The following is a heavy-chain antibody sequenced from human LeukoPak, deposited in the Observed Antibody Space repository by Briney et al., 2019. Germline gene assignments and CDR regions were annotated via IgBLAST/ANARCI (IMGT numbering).Heavy chain of an antibody. CDR3: ARDGVGTVGIPHYFDY. D-gene: IGHD1-7*01. CDR1: GGSISSSSYY. CDR2: IYYSGST. J-gene: IGHJ4*02. Sequence: SETLSLTCTVSGGSISSSSYYWGWIRQPPGKGLEWIGSIYYSGSTYYNPSLKSRVTISVDTSKNQFSLKLSSVTAADTAVYYCARDGVGTVGIPHYFDYWGQGTLVTVSS. V-gene: IGHV4-39*07.